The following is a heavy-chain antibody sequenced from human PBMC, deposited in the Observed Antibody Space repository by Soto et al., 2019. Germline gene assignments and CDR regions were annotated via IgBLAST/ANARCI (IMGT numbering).Heavy chain of an antibody. Sequence: QLQLQESDSGLVKPSQTLSLTCAVSGGSISSGGYSWSWIRQPPGKGLEWIGYMYHSGSTYYNPSPKSGVTRSIYRAKNQFSLELRSVTAADAAVYYCARGPDYWGQGIRVTVSS. CDR2: MYHSGST. CDR3: ARGPDY. CDR1: GGSISSGGYS. V-gene: IGHV4-30-2*01. J-gene: IGHJ4*02.